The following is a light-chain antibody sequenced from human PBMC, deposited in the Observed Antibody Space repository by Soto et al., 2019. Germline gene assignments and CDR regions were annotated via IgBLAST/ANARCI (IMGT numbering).Light chain of an antibody. CDR3: QQYNSYPWT. V-gene: IGKV1-39*01. CDR1: QSMRTY. Sequence: DIQMTQSPASLSATVGDRVTITCRASQSMRTYLNWYQQKPGKAPNLLIHAASSLQSGVPSRFSGSGSGTDFTLTISSLQPDDFATYYCQQYNSYPWTFGQGTKVDI. J-gene: IGKJ1*01. CDR2: AAS.